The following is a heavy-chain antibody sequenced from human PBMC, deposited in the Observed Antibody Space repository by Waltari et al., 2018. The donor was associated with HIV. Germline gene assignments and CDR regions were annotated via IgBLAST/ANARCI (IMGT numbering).Heavy chain of an antibody. CDR2: IKEDGSEI. CDR3: ARRQQLTD. Sequence: EVRLVESGGGLVQPGGSLRLSCAASGFTFSSSWMTWVRQAPGKGREWVAKIKEDGSEIHYVDSVKGRFTISRDNAKNSLYLQMNSLRAEDTAVYYCARRQQLTDWGQGTLVTVSS. CDR1: GFTFSSSW. D-gene: IGHD6-13*01. V-gene: IGHV3-7*01. J-gene: IGHJ4*02.